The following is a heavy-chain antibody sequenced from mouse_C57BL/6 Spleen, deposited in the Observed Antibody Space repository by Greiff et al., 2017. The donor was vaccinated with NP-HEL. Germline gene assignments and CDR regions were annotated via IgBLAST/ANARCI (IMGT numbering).Heavy chain of an antibody. J-gene: IGHJ2*01. CDR1: GFTFSSYA. CDR2: ISSGGDYI. Sequence: EVMLVESGEGLVKPGGSLKLSCAASGFTFSSYAMSWVRQTPEKRLEWVAYISSGGDYIYYADTVKGRFTISRDNARNTLYLQMSSLKSEDTAMYYCTRVSYYGSSLFDYWGQGTTLTVSS. CDR3: TRVSYYGSSLFDY. V-gene: IGHV5-9-1*02. D-gene: IGHD1-1*01.